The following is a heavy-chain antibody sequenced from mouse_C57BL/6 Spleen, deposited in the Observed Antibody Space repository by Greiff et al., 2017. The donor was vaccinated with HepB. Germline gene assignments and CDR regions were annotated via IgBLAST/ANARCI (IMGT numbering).Heavy chain of an antibody. CDR2: IDPSDSYT. CDR1: AYTFTSYW. D-gene: IGHD3-2*02. V-gene: IGHV1-69*01. CDR3: ARGEQLRFSFAY. J-gene: IGHJ3*01. Sequence: VQLQQPGAELVMPGASVKLSCKASAYTFTSYWMHWVKQRPGQGLEWIGEIDPSDSYTNYNQKFKGKSTLTVDKSSSTAYMQLSSLTSEDSAVYYCARGEQLRFSFAYWGQGTLVTVSA.